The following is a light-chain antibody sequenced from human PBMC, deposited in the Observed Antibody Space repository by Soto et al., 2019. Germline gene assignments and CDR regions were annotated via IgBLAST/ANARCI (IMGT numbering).Light chain of an antibody. Sequence: EIVMTQAPATLSVSPGDRDTLSCRASQSISSKLGWYQQRPGQAPRLLIYGASTRATGIPARFSGRGSGTEFTLTIRRLQAEDSAVYDGQRYNSWNTITFGQGPRLEIK. CDR2: GAS. V-gene: IGKV3-15*01. CDR1: QSISSK. CDR3: QRYNSWNTIT. J-gene: IGKJ5*01.